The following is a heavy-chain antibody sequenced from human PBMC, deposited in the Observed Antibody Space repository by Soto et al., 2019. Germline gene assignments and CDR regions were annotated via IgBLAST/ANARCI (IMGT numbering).Heavy chain of an antibody. J-gene: IGHJ4*02. CDR3: AKDRSSTSCYGFDY. CDR1: GFTFSSYA. CDR2: INSRGGST. Sequence: HPGGSLRLSCAASGFTFSSYAMSWVRQAPGKGLEWVSAINSRGGSTYYADSVKGRFTISRDSSKNTLYLQMNSLRAEDTAVYYCAKDRSSTSCYGFDYWGQGTLVTVAS. D-gene: IGHD2-2*01. V-gene: IGHV3-23*01.